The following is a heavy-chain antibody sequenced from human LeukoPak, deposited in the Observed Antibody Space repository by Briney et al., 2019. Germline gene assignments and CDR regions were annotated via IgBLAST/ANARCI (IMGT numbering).Heavy chain of an antibody. CDR2: TYYRSKWYN. CDR1: GDSVSNNSIA. J-gene: IGHJ5*02. Sequence: SQTLSLTCAISGDSVSNNSIAWNWIRHSPSGGLEWLRRTYYRSKWYNDYAVSVNSRIAIVPETAKNQFSLQLNSVTTEDTAVYYCARDMDYYGSGSYYNSRWFDPWGQGTLVTVSS. CDR3: ARDMDYYGSGSYYNSRWFDP. D-gene: IGHD3-10*01. V-gene: IGHV6-1*01.